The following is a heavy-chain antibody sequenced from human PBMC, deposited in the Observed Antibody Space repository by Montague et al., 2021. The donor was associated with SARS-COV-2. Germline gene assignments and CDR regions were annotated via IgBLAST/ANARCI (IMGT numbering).Heavy chain of an antibody. V-gene: IGHV4-39*07. J-gene: IGHJ6*02. CDR1: GGSISSSSYY. Sequence: SETLSLTCTVSGGSISSSSYYWGWIRQPPGKGLEWIGSIDYSGSAYYXXXLKSRVTISVDTSKNQFSLKLSSVTAADTAVYYCARVGRQQLVRLSGMDVWGPGPTVPVSS. D-gene: IGHD6-13*01. CDR2: IDYSGSA. CDR3: ARVGRQQLVRLSGMDV.